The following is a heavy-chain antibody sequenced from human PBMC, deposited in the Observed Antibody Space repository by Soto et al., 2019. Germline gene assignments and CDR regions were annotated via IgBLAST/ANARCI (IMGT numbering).Heavy chain of an antibody. CDR3: ARDSPYLYCSSTSCYTDYYYYYGMDV. CDR2: SIPIFGTA. D-gene: IGHD2-2*02. CDR1: GGTFSSYA. J-gene: IGHJ6*02. Sequence: QVQLVQSGAEVKKPGSSVKVSCKASGGTFSSYAISWVRQAPGQGLEWMGGSIPIFGTANYAQKFQGRVTITADESTTTTYMELSSLRSEDTAVYYCARDSPYLYCSSTSCYTDYYYYYGMDVWGQGTTVTVSS. V-gene: IGHV1-69*01.